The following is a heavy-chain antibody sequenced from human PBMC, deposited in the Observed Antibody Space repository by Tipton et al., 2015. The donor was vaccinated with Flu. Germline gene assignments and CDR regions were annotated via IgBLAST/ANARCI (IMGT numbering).Heavy chain of an antibody. Sequence: TLSLTCTVSGGSLSSFYWSWIRQPAGKGLEYIGRIYSSGSTNYNPSFKSRVSMSLDASKTQFSLNLNSVTAADTAVYYCARDDSGFNDYWGPGTLVTVSS. CDR3: ARDDSGFNDY. CDR1: GGSLSSFY. V-gene: IGHV4-4*07. CDR2: IYSSGST. D-gene: IGHD3-22*01. J-gene: IGHJ4*02.